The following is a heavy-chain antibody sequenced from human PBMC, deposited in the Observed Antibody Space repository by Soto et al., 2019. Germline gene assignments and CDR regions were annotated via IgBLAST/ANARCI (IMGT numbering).Heavy chain of an antibody. D-gene: IGHD2-15*01. CDR3: ARLKAAYYYYYMVV. Sequence: TLSLTCTVSGGSISSYYWSWIRQPPGKGLEWIGYIYYSGSTNYNPSLKSRVTISVDTSKNQFSLKLSSVTAADTAVYYCARLKAAYYYYYMVVWGKGTTVTVSS. J-gene: IGHJ6*03. CDR2: IYYSGST. CDR1: GGSISSYY. V-gene: IGHV4-59*08.